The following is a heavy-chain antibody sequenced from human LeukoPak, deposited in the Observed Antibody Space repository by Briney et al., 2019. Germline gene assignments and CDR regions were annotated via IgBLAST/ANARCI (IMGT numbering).Heavy chain of an antibody. J-gene: IGHJ4*02. Sequence: GGSLRLSCAVSGITFSTYWMSWVRQAPGKGLEWVANIKQDGSERYYVDSVRGRFTISRDNAKNSLYLQMNSLRAEDTAVYYCRFTYTGGWLYFDYWGQGTLVTVSS. D-gene: IGHD6-13*01. CDR1: GITFSTYW. CDR2: IKQDGSER. V-gene: IGHV3-7*01. CDR3: RFTYTGGWLYFDY.